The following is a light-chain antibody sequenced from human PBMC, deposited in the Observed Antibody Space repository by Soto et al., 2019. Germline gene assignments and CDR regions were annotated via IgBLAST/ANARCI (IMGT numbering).Light chain of an antibody. CDR3: QQYYNWPRT. J-gene: IGKJ2*01. V-gene: IGKV3-15*01. CDR1: QSVSSN. Sequence: EIVMTQSPATLSVSPGERATLSCRASQSVSSNFAWYQQKPGQAPRLLIYGASTRATGIPARFSGSGSGTEFTLTISSLQSEDFAVYYCQQYYNWPRTFGQGTKLEIK. CDR2: GAS.